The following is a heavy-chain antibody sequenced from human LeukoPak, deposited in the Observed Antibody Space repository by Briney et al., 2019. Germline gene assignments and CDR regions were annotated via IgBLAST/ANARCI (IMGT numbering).Heavy chain of an antibody. CDR3: ARKGLPDY. CDR1: GFTFSDYW. Sequence: SGGSLRLSCAASGFTFSDYWMSWVRQAPGKGLEWVANIKQDGSDKYYVDSVKGRFTISRDNAKNSLYLQMNSLRAEDTAVYYCARKGLPDYWGQGTLVTVSS. V-gene: IGHV3-7*01. CDR2: IKQDGSDK. J-gene: IGHJ4*02.